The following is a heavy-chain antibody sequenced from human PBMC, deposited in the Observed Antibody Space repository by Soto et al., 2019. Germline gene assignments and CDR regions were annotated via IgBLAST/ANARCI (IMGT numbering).Heavy chain of an antibody. V-gene: IGHV3-7*01. Sequence: EVQLVESGRGLVQPGGSLRLSCAASGFTFSSYWMSWVRQAPGKGLEWVANIKQDGSEKYYVDSVKGRFTISRDNAKNSLYLQMNSLRAEDTAVYYCASALGVAGTMDYYYYYMDVWGKGTTVTVSS. J-gene: IGHJ6*03. CDR1: GFTFSSYW. D-gene: IGHD6-19*01. CDR3: ASALGVAGTMDYYYYYMDV. CDR2: IKQDGSEK.